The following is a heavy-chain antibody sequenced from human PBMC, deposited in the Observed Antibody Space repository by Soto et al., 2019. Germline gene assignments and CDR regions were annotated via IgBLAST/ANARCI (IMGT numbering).Heavy chain of an antibody. Sequence: VGSLRLSCAASGFTFSSYGMHWVRQAPGKGLEWVAVISYDGSNKYYADSVKGRFTISRDNSKNTLYLQMNSLRAEDTAVYYCAKEGYYFDYWGQGTLVTVSS. V-gene: IGHV3-30*18. CDR3: AKEGYYFDY. CDR1: GFTFSSYG. J-gene: IGHJ4*02. CDR2: ISYDGSNK.